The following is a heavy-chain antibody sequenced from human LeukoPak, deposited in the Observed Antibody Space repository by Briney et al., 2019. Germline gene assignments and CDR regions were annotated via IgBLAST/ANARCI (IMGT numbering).Heavy chain of an antibody. V-gene: IGHV3-21*01. Sequence: GGSLRLSCAASGFTFSSYSMNWVRQAPGKGLEWVSSISSSSSSYIYYADSVKGRFTISRDNAKNSLYLQMNSLRAEDTAVYYCARDLVVGATSPPDYWGQGTLVTVSS. CDR1: GFTFSSYS. D-gene: IGHD1-26*01. CDR2: ISSSSSSYI. J-gene: IGHJ4*02. CDR3: ARDLVVGATSPPDY.